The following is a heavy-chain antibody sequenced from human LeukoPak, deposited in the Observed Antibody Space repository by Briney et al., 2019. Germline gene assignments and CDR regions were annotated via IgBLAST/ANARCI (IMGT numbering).Heavy chain of an antibody. V-gene: IGHV1-58*02. Sequence: SVTVSCTASGFTFTSSAMQWVRQARGQRLEWIGWIVVGSGNTNYAQKFQERVTITRDMSTSTAYMELSSLRSEDTAVYYCAASSKSGLYYYYYGMDVWGQGTTVTVSS. CDR3: AASSKSGLYYYYYGMDV. CDR2: IVVGSGNT. J-gene: IGHJ6*02. CDR1: GFTFTSSA.